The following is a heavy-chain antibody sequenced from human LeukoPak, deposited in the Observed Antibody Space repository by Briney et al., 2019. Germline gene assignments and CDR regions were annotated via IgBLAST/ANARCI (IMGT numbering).Heavy chain of an antibody. J-gene: IGHJ4*02. Sequence: SETLSLTCAVSGASFSSYSWNWIRQLPGAGLEWIAEINFTGNTETGATSYSPSLKSRVTISADTSTNQLSLHLRSATVADTGVYFCARAFSGFWEFDFWGQGTLVTVSS. D-gene: IGHD3-3*01. CDR3: ARAFSGFWEFDF. CDR1: GASFSSYS. V-gene: IGHV4-34*01. CDR2: NTETGAT.